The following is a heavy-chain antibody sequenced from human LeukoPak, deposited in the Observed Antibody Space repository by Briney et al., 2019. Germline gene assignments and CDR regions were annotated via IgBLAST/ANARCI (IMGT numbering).Heavy chain of an antibody. CDR1: GFTFSSYS. Sequence: PGGSLRLSCAASGFTFSSYSMNWVRQAPGKGLEWVSSISSSSSYIYYADSVKGRFTISRDNAKNSLYLQMNSLRAEDTAVYYCARDRRVNYYGSGSYYGLFDYWGQGTLVTVSS. D-gene: IGHD3-10*01. J-gene: IGHJ4*02. CDR3: ARDRRVNYYGSGSYYGLFDY. CDR2: ISSSSSYI. V-gene: IGHV3-21*01.